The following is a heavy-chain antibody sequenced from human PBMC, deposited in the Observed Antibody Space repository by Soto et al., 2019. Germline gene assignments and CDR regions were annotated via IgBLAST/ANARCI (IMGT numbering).Heavy chain of an antibody. CDR2: INPSGGST. CDR1: GYTFTSYY. D-gene: IGHD1-26*01. Sequence: GASVKVSCRASGYTFTSYYMHWVRHAPGQGLEWMGIINPSGGSTIYAQKFKGRVTMTRDTSTSTVYIELRSLRSEDTAVYYCARPESSATNYGMDVWGQGTTVTVSS. J-gene: IGHJ6*02. V-gene: IGHV1-46*01. CDR3: ARPESSATNYGMDV.